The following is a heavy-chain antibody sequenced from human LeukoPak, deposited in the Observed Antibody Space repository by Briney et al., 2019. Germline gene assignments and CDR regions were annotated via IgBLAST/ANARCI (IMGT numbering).Heavy chain of an antibody. CDR3: ARQIPYSSGWVRDAFDI. CDR1: GYSFTSYW. CDR2: IYPGDSDT. V-gene: IGHV5-51*01. D-gene: IGHD6-19*01. J-gene: IGHJ3*02. Sequence: GESLKISXKGSGYSFTSYWIGWVRQMPGKGLEWMGIIYPGDSDTRYSPSFQGQVTISADKSISTAYLQWSSLKASDTAMYYCARQIPYSSGWVRDAFDIWGQGTMVTVSS.